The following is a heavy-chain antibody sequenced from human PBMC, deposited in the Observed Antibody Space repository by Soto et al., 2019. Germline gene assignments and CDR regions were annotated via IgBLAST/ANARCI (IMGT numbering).Heavy chain of an antibody. Sequence: QVQLVESGGGVVQPGRSLRLSCAASGFTFSSYGMHWVRQAPGKGLEWVAVISYDGSNKYYADSVKGRFTISRDNSKNTLYLQMNSLRAEATAVYYCAKDLVSYSSSLYNWFDPWGQGTLVTVSS. CDR3: AKDLVSYSSSLYNWFDP. CDR1: GFTFSSYG. D-gene: IGHD6-6*01. J-gene: IGHJ5*02. V-gene: IGHV3-30*18. CDR2: ISYDGSNK.